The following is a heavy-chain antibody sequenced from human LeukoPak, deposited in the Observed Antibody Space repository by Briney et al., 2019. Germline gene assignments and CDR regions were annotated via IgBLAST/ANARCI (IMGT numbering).Heavy chain of an antibody. CDR2: ISSNGGST. D-gene: IGHD6-6*01. Sequence: GGSLRLSCAASGFTFSSYAMHWVRQAPGKGLEYVSAISSNGGSTYYANSVKGRFTISRDSSKNTLYLQMGSLRAEDMAVYYCARAQRLYSSSSAFDYWGQGTLVTVSS. V-gene: IGHV3-64*01. CDR3: ARAQRLYSSSSAFDY. CDR1: GFTFSSYA. J-gene: IGHJ4*02.